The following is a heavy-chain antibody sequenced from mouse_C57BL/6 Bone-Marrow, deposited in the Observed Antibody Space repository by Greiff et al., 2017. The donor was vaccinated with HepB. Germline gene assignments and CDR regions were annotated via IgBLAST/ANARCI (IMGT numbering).Heavy chain of an antibody. CDR1: GFTFSSYG. V-gene: IGHV5-6*01. CDR3: ASYYYGYYFDY. CDR2: ISSGGSYT. D-gene: IGHD1-1*01. Sequence: EVQLVESGGDLVKPGGSLKLSCAASGFTFSSYGMSWVRQTPDKRLEWVATISSGGSYTYYPDSVKGRFTVTRDNAKNTLYLQMSSLKSEDTAMYDCASYYYGYYFDYWGQGTTLTVSS. J-gene: IGHJ2*01.